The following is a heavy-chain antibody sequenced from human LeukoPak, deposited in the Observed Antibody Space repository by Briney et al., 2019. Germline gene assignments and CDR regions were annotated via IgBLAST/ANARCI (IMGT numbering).Heavy chain of an antibody. CDR2: IYYSGST. D-gene: IGHD6-19*01. CDR3: ARELAEGSGNFDY. J-gene: IGHJ4*02. CDR1: GGSVSSGSYY. V-gene: IGHV4-61*01. Sequence: SGTLSLTCAVSGGSVSSGSYYWSWIRQPPGKGLEWIGYIYYSGSTNYNPSLKSRVTISVDTSKNQFSLKLSSVTAADTAVYYCARELAEGSGNFDYWGQGTLVTVSS.